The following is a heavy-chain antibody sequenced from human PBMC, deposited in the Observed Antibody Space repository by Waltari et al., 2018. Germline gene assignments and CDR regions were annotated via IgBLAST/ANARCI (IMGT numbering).Heavy chain of an antibody. J-gene: IGHJ4*02. CDR1: GGSVTSRTSY. CDR2: VFYTGTT. D-gene: IGHD3-22*01. CDR3: ARQRYYNDRSGPRGWRLDY. V-gene: IGHV4-39*01. Sequence: QPQLQESGPGLVKPSEPLSLTCIVTGGSVTSRTSYWACIPQPPGTGQDWIGSVFYTGTTYHNPSLESRVTISADTSSDQFSLNLSSVSAADTAVYYCARQRYYNDRSGPRGWRLDYWGQGALVAVSS.